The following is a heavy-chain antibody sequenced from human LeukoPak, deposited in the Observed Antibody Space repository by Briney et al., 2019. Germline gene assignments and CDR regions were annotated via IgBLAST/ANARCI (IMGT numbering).Heavy chain of an antibody. D-gene: IGHD3-22*01. V-gene: IGHV4-31*03. CDR2: IYYSGST. J-gene: IGHJ4*02. Sequence: SETLSLTCTVSGGSISSGGYYWSWIRQHPGKGLEWIGYIYYSGSTYYNPSLKSRVTISVDTSKNQFSLKLSSVTAADTAVYYCARGRRYYDSSGYYTFFDYWGQGTLVTVSS. CDR1: GGSISSGGYY. CDR3: ARGRRYYDSSGYYTFFDY.